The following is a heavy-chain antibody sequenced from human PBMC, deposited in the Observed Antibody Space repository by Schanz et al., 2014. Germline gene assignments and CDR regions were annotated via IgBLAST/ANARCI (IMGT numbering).Heavy chain of an antibody. V-gene: IGHV3-23*01. D-gene: IGHD1-1*01. CDR3: ARDRRNADLDY. CDR1: GFTFSTHA. Sequence: EVQLLESGGGLIQPGGSLRLSCAASGFTFSTHAMSWVRQAPGKGLEWVSLISDSGDTAYYADSVRGRFTISRDNFKGALYLQMTSLRAEDTAVYYCARDRRNADLDYWGQGTLVTVSS. CDR2: ISDSGDTA. J-gene: IGHJ4*02.